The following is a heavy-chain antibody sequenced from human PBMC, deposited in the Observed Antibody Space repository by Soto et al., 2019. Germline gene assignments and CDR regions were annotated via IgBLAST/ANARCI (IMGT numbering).Heavy chain of an antibody. Sequence: VGSVRLSCAASGFIFNNFAMSWVRQAPGKGLEWVSGINGAGDGTYYADSVKGRFTISRDNSKNTLYLQMNSLRAEDTAVYYCAEDRPNGMDVWGQGTTVTVSS. CDR1: GFIFNNFA. CDR3: AEDRPNGMDV. J-gene: IGHJ6*02. CDR2: INGAGDGT. V-gene: IGHV3-23*01.